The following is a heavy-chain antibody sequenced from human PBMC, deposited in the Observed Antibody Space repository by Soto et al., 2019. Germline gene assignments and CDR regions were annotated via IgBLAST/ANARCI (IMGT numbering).Heavy chain of an antibody. J-gene: IGHJ4*02. CDR1: GYTFANYG. V-gene: IGHV1-18*01. D-gene: IGHD3-16*01. Sequence: QVQLVQSGAEVKKPGASVKVSCKASGYTFANYGISWVRQAPGQGLEWMGWINTYNGNIDYAPRLQDRVTMTTDTSSSTAYMELRSLRSDDTAVYYCARDEIGGLRGCPAYWGQGTLVTVSS. CDR2: INTYNGNI. CDR3: ARDEIGGLRGCPAY.